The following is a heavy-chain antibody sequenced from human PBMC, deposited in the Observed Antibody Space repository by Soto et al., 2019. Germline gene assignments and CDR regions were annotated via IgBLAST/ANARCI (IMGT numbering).Heavy chain of an antibody. J-gene: IGHJ6*02. CDR2: ISYDGSNK. D-gene: IGHD5-18*01. CDR3: AKNNPVDTAMVTFYYYGMDV. CDR1: GFTFSSYG. V-gene: IGHV3-30*18. Sequence: GGSLRLSCAASGFTFSSYGMHWVRQAPGKGLEWVAVISYDGSNKYYADSVKGRFTISRDNSKNTLYLQMNSLRAEDTAVYYCAKNNPVDTAMVTFYYYGMDVWGQGTTVTVSS.